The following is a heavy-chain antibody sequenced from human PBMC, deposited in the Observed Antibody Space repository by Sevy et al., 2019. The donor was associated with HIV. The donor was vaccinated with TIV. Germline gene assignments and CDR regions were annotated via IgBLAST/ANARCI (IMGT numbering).Heavy chain of an antibody. D-gene: IGHD4-4*01. Sequence: GGSLRLSCAASGFTFSSYSMNWVRQAPGKGLEWVSSISSSSSYIYYADSVKGRFTISRDNAKNSLYLQMNSLGAEDTAVYYCARDDAILFYSNYSGGEFLYYYGMDVWGQGTTVTVS. J-gene: IGHJ6*02. V-gene: IGHV3-21*01. CDR3: ARDDAILFYSNYSGGEFLYYYGMDV. CDR2: ISSSSSYI. CDR1: GFTFSSYS.